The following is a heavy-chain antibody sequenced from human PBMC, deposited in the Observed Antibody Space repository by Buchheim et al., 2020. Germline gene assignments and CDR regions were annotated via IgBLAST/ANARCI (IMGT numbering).Heavy chain of an antibody. CDR3: ARQMAYGDFQRDRGDFDY. V-gene: IGHV4-59*08. CDR1: GGSIISYY. Sequence: QVQLQESGPGLVKPSETLSLTCTVSGGSIISYYWSWIRQPPGRGLEWIGYIYYSGSTNYNPSPKSRVTISVDTSKNQFSLKLSSVTATDTAVYYCARQMAYGDFQRDRGDFDYWGQGTL. J-gene: IGHJ4*02. CDR2: IYYSGST. D-gene: IGHD4-17*01.